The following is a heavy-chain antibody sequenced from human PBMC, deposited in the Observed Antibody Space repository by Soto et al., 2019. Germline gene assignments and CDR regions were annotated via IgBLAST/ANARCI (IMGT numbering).Heavy chain of an antibody. Sequence: QVQLQESGPGLVKPPGPLSLTCAVFGGSISSTNWWTWVRRPPGKGLEWIGEIYHSGSTNYNPSPKSRVTISVVKSKNQFSLKLIFVTAADTAVYYCARRTYDGLDVWGQGTTVTVSS. J-gene: IGHJ6*02. CDR3: ARRTYDGLDV. CDR2: IYHSGST. CDR1: GGSISSTNW. D-gene: IGHD3-3*01. V-gene: IGHV4-4*03.